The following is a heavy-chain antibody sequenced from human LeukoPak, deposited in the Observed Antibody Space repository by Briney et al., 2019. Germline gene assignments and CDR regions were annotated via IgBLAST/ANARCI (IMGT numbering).Heavy chain of an antibody. J-gene: IGHJ6*03. CDR3: ARGPHGFGVVGHYYYMDV. D-gene: IGHD3-3*01. CDR1: GDTFSSYA. V-gene: IGHV1-69*05. Sequence: ASVKVSCKASGDTFSSYAVNWVRQAPGQGLEWMGGIIPVFETADYAQKFQGRVTITTDESTSTAYMELRSLRSEDTAVYYCARGPHGFGVVGHYYYMDVWGKGTSVTVSS. CDR2: IIPVFETA.